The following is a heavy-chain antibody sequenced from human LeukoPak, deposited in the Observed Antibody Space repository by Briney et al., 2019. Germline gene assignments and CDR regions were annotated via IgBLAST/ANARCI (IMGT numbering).Heavy chain of an antibody. CDR1: GFTFSSYA. CDR3: ARENGYSYGSGRFDP. D-gene: IGHD5-18*01. V-gene: IGHV3-30*04. CDR2: ISYDGSNK. J-gene: IGHJ5*02. Sequence: GGSLRLSCAASGFTFSSYAMHWVRQAPGKGLEWVAVISYDGSNKYYADSVKGRFTISRDNSKNTLYLQMNSLRAEDTAVYYCARENGYSYGSGRFDPWGQGTLVTVSS.